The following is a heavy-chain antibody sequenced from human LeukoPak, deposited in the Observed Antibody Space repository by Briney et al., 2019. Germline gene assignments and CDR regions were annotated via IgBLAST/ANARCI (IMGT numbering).Heavy chain of an antibody. CDR1: GYTFTSYD. D-gene: IGHD5-12*01. V-gene: IGHV1-8*03. J-gene: IGHJ6*03. Sequence: ASVKVSCKASGYTFTSYDINWVRQATGQGLEWMGWMNPNSGNTGYAQKFQGRVTITRNTSISTAYMELSSLRSEDTAVYYCARRYSGYDLYYMDVWGKGTTVTVSS. CDR2: MNPNSGNT. CDR3: ARRYSGYDLYYMDV.